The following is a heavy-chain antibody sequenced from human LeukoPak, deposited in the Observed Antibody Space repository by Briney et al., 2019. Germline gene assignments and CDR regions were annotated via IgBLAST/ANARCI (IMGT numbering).Heavy chain of an antibody. D-gene: IGHD3-3*01. J-gene: IGHJ3*02. V-gene: IGHV3-11*04. CDR2: ISSSGSTI. CDR1: GFTFSDYY. Sequence: GGSLRLSCAASGFTFSDYYMSWIRQAPGKGLEWVSYISSSGSTIYYADSVKGRFTISRDNAKNSLYLQMNSLRAEDTAVYYCARDFSRVFGGTSAFDIWGQGTMVTVSS. CDR3: ARDFSRVFGGTSAFDI.